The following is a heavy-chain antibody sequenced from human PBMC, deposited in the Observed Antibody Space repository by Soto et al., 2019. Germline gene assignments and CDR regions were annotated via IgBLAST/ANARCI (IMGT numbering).Heavy chain of an antibody. CDR3: AKDRRAGGNFAFYFHX. V-gene: IGHV3-23*01. Sequence: GGSLRLSFAASGFNFSNYAMSWVRQAPGKGLEWVSLISSTGGGTYYADSVKVRFTISIDNSHNTLYLQVHSLTAEDTAVYYCAKDRRAGGNFAFYFHXWGQGAQVTVSX. CDR1: GFNFSNYA. J-gene: IGHJ4*02. D-gene: IGHD3-16*01. CDR2: ISSTGGGT.